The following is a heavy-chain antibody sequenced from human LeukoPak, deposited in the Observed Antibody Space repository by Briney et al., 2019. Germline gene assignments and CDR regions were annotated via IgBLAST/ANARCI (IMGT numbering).Heavy chain of an antibody. V-gene: IGHV3-30*18. CDR3: AKGGVGSSPYYYYGMDV. D-gene: IGHD6-6*01. CDR2: ISYDGSNK. CDR1: GFTFSSYG. J-gene: IGHJ6*02. Sequence: GSLRLSCAASGFTFSSYGMHWVRQAPGKGLEWVAVISYDGSNKYYADSVKGRFTISRDNSKNTLYLQMNSLRAEDTAVYYCAKGGVGSSPYYYYGMDVWGQGTTVTVSS.